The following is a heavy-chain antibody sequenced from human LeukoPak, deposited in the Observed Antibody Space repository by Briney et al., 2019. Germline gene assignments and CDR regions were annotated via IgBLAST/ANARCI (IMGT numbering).Heavy chain of an antibody. V-gene: IGHV1-69*06. CDR3: ARADGSYYRIHYFDY. D-gene: IGHD1-26*01. J-gene: IGHJ4*02. CDR2: IIPIFGTA. CDR1: GGTFSSYA. Sequence: EASVKVSCQASGGTFSSYAISWVRQAPGQGLEWMGGIIPIFGTANYAQKFQGRVTITADKSTSTAYMELSSLRSEDTAVYYCARADGSYYRIHYFDYWGQGTLVTVSS.